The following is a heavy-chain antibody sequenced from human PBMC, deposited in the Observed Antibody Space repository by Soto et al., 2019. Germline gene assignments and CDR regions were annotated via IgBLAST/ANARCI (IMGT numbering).Heavy chain of an antibody. J-gene: IGHJ4*01. V-gene: IGHV3-74*01. D-gene: IGHD1-7*01. CDR1: EFTFSNYW. Sequence: EVQLVESGGGLGQPGGSLRLSCVASEFTFSNYWMHWVRQAPGKGLEWVSRTNGDGSTTNYADSVKGRFTISRDNAKNMVYLQMNSLRVEDTAVYYCARDNWNSYWGHGTLVTVSS. CDR3: ARDNWNSY. CDR2: TNGDGSTT.